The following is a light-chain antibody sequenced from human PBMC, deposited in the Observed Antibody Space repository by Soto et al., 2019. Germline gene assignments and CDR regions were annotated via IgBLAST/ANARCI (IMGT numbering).Light chain of an antibody. J-gene: IGKJ3*01. CDR1: QSVSSSY. V-gene: IGKV3-20*01. CDR3: QQYDSSPLFT. CDR2: GAS. Sequence: EIVLTQSPGTLSLSPGERATLSCRASQSVSSSYLAWYQQKPGQAPRLLIYGASSRATGIPDRFSGSGSGTDFTLPISRREPEDFAVYYCQQYDSSPLFTFGPGTKVDIK.